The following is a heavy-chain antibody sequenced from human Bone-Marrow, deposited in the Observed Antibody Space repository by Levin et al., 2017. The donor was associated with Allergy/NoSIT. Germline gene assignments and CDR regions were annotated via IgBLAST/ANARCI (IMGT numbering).Heavy chain of an antibody. CDR2: ISSSSTTR. V-gene: IGHV3-48*02. Sequence: GGSLRLSCAVSGFTFSDYNMNWVRQAPGKGLEWVSYISSSSTTRYYADSVKGRFTISRDNGENSLYLQMNSLRDEDSAVYYCVVSMRDDFWGQGTLVTVSS. CDR1: GFTFSDYN. J-gene: IGHJ4*02. CDR3: VVSMRDDF. D-gene: IGHD2-8*01.